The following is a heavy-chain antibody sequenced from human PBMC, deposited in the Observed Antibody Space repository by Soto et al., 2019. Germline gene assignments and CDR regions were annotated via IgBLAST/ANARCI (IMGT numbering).Heavy chain of an antibody. CDR3: TKDRHPDGIWTFXF. CDR1: GFTFGTYT. CDR2: LGGGGDT. Sequence: GGSLRLSCAASGFTFGTYTMNWVRQAPGKGLEWVSALGGGGDTHYAESVKGRFTISRDYSKNILLLQMNSLRDEDSAIYYCTKDRHPDGIWTFXFWGQGTLVTVSS. J-gene: IGHJ4*02. D-gene: IGHD3-9*01. V-gene: IGHV3-23*01.